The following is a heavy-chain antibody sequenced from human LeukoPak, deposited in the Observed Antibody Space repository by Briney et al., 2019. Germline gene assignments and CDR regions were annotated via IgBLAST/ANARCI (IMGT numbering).Heavy chain of an antibody. CDR3: ARDRGGHSY. Sequence: PGGSLRLSCAASGFTLSYYWMSWVRQAPGKGLEWVANLKQDGSEKNYVDSVKGRFTISRDNAKNSLYLQMNSLRAEDTAVYYCARDRGGHSYWGQGTLVTVSS. V-gene: IGHV3-7*01. J-gene: IGHJ4*02. CDR2: LKQDGSEK. CDR1: GFTLSYYW.